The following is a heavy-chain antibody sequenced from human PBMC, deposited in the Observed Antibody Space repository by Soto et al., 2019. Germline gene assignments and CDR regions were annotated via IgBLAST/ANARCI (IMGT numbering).Heavy chain of an antibody. Sequence: SETLSLTYGVYGGTFRGYYWSWIRPPPGKGLEWIGEINHSGSTNYNPSLKSRVTISVDTSKNQFSLKLSSVTAADTAVYYCARGFKRRSSGWTYFDYWGQGTLVTVSS. V-gene: IGHV4-34*01. D-gene: IGHD6-19*01. CDR3: ARGFKRRSSGWTYFDY. CDR2: INHSGST. J-gene: IGHJ4*02. CDR1: GGTFRGYY.